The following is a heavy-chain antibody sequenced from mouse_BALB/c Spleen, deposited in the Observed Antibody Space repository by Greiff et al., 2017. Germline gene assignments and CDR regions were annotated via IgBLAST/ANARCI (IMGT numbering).Heavy chain of an antibody. V-gene: IGHV5-17*02. CDR2: ISSGSSTI. Sequence: EVQLVESGGGLVQPGGSRKLSCAASGFTFSSFGMHWVRQAPEKGLEWVAYISSGSSTIYYADTVKGRFTISRDNPKNTLFLRMTSLRSEDTAMYYCARSPFDYWGQGTTLTVSS. CDR3: ARSPFDY. J-gene: IGHJ2*01. CDR1: GFTFSSFG.